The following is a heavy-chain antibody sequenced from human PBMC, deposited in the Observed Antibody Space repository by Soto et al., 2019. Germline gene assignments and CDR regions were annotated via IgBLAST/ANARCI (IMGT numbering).Heavy chain of an antibody. CDR3: AKRRGAGGHFDY. CDR1: GFTFSSYA. V-gene: IGHV3-23*01. J-gene: IGHJ4*02. Sequence: GGSLRLSCAASGFTFSSYAMGWVRQGPGKGLEWVAVVSIGGSTHYADSVRGRFTISRDDSKNTLSLQMNSLTAEDTAVYFCAKRRGAGGHFDYWGQGALVTVSS. CDR2: VSIGGST. D-gene: IGHD2-15*01.